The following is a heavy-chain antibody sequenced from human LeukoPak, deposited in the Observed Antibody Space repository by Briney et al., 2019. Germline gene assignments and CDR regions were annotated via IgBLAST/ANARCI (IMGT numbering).Heavy chain of an antibody. CDR2: INHSGST. CDR3: ARVAPYIVVVVAATRVGAFDI. D-gene: IGHD2-15*01. V-gene: IGHV4-34*01. CDR1: GGSFSGYY. Sequence: SETLFLTCAVYGGSFSGYYWSWIRQPPGKGLEWIGEINHSGSTNYNPSLKSRVTISVDTSKNQFSLKLSSVTAADTAVYYCARVAPYIVVVVAATRVGAFDIWGQGTMVTVSS. J-gene: IGHJ3*02.